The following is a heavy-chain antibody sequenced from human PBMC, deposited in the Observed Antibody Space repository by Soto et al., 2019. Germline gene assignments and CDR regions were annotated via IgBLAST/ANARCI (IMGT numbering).Heavy chain of an antibody. CDR3: TRDVSSRYFDL. CDR1: GFTFRNYG. J-gene: IGHJ2*01. Sequence: QVQLVESGGGVVQPGRSLRLSCAASGFTFRNYGMHWVRQAPGKGLEWVAVIWDDGSNTYYADSVKGRFTISRDNSKNTLHLQMNSLRAEDTAVYYCTRDVSSRYFDLWGRGSLVTVSS. CDR2: IWDDGSNT. V-gene: IGHV3-33*01.